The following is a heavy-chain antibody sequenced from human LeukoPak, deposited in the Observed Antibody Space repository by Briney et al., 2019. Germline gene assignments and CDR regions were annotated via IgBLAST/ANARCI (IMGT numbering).Heavy chain of an antibody. J-gene: IGHJ6*02. CDR1: GFTFSDHY. Sequence: GGSLRLSCAASGFTFSDHYIDWVRQVPGKGLEWVSSIGDSGSSTYYADSVKGRFIISRDNSKNTLYLQMNSLRAEDTAVYYCARDKIFAHDYYYYGMDVWGQGTTVTVSS. CDR2: IGDSGSST. CDR3: ARDKIFAHDYYYYGMDV. V-gene: IGHV3-23*01.